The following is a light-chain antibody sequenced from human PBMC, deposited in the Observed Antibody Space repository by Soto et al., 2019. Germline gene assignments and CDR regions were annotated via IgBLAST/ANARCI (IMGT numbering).Light chain of an antibody. CDR3: QQYDNKPTIT. CDR1: QSVSSN. Sequence: SPATLSVSPGERATLSCRASQSVSSNLAWYQQKPGQAPRLLIYSTSTRATGIPDRFSGSGSGTEFTLTISSLQSEDFAVYHCQQYDNKPTITFGQRTRLEIK. J-gene: IGKJ5*01. V-gene: IGKV3-15*01. CDR2: STS.